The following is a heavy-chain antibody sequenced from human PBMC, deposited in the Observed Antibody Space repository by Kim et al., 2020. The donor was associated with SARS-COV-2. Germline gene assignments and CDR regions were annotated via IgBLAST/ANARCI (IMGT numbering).Heavy chain of an antibody. D-gene: IGHD3-10*01. CDR3: ARRFGAWHYYYYGMGV. Sequence: GGSLRLSCAASGFTFSSYSMNWVRQAPGKGLEWVSSISSSSSYIYYADSVKGRFTISRDNAKNSLYLQMNSLRAEDTAVYYGARRFGAWHYYYYGMGVWGQGATVTVSS. V-gene: IGHV3-21*01. CDR1: GFTFSSYS. J-gene: IGHJ6*02. CDR2: ISSSSSYI.